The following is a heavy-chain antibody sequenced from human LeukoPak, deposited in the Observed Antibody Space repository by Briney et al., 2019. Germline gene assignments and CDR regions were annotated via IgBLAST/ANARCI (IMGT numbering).Heavy chain of an antibody. V-gene: IGHV4-59*01. J-gene: IGHJ4*02. CDR1: GGSISSYY. D-gene: IGHD3-3*01. CDR3: ARASRPIRFLEWLLFEAFGY. Sequence: SETLSLTCTVSGGSISSYYWSWLRQPPGKGLEWIGYIYYSGSTNYNPSLKSRVTISVDTSKNQFSLRLSSVTAADTAVYYCARASRPIRFLEWLLFEAFGYWGQGTLVTVSS. CDR2: IYYSGST.